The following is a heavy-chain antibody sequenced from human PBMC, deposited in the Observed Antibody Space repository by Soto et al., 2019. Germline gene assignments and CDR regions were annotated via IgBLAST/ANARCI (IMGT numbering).Heavy chain of an antibody. CDR1: GGSISSSNW. CDR3: AKDALGYCISTSCLGPDY. J-gene: IGHJ4*02. CDR2: IYHSGST. Sequence: SETLSLTCAVSGGSISSSNWWSWVRQPPGKGLEWIGEIYHSGSTNYNPSLKSRVTISVDKSKNQFSLKLSSVTAADTAVYYCAKDALGYCISTSCLGPDYWGQGTLVTVSS. D-gene: IGHD2-2*01. V-gene: IGHV4-4*02.